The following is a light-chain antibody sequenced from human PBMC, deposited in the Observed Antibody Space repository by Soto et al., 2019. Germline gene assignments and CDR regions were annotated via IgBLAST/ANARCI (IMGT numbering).Light chain of an antibody. Sequence: ELVMTQSPGTLSLSPGDRATLSCRASQSVDSRSLSWYQQRPGQAPRLLIYGAATRASGIPARCSSSGAGTDVTLTISSLQPEDFAVYYCLREHYVPLAFGGGTKVELK. CDR1: QSVDSRS. CDR2: GAA. V-gene: IGKV3D-7*01. J-gene: IGKJ4*01. CDR3: LREHYVPLA.